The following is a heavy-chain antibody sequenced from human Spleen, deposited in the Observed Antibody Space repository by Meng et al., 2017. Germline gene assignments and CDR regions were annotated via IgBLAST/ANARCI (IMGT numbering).Heavy chain of an antibody. CDR2: IKSKPAGETI. D-gene: IGHD5-12*01. V-gene: IGHV3-15*01. CDR1: GFTFSNAY. CDR3: SGHIDY. Sequence: GESLRLSCEGPGFTFSNAYMTWVRPVPGKRLEWVCRIKSKPAGETIDYAAPVKGRFNISRDDSKTTVYLKMNSLKSEDTAVYYCSGHIDYWGQGTLVTVSS. J-gene: IGHJ4*02.